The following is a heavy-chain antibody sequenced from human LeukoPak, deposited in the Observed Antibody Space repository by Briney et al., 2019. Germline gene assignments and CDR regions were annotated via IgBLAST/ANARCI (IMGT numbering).Heavy chain of an antibody. V-gene: IGHV4-34*01. J-gene: IGHJ6*02. CDR1: GGSFSGYY. CDR2: INHSGST. CDR3: AREGYSYGLNHMDV. D-gene: IGHD5-18*01. Sequence: SETLSLACAVYGGSFSGYYWNWIRQPPGKGLEWIGEINHSGSTNYNPSLKSRVTISVDTSKNQFSLKLSSVTAADTAVYYCAREGYSYGLNHMDVWGQGTTVTVSS.